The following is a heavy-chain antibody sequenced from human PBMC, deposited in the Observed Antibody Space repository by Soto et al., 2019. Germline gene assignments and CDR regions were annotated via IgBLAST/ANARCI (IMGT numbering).Heavy chain of an antibody. CDR3: AREASYDSSGYYAYWDY. CDR2: IYYSGST. CDR1: GGSISSGGYY. V-gene: IGHV4-31*03. J-gene: IGHJ4*02. D-gene: IGHD3-22*01. Sequence: PSETLSLTCTVSGGSISSGGYYWSWIRQHPGKGLEWIGYIYYSGSTYYNPSLKSRVTISVDTSKNQFSLKLSSVTAADTAVYYCAREASYDSSGYYAYWDYWGQGTLVTVSS.